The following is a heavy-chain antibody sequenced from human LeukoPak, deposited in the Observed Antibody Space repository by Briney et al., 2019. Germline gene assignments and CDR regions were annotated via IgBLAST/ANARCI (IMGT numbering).Heavy chain of an antibody. CDR1: GGSISTYS. Sequence: PSETLSLTCIVSGGSISTYSWNWIRQSPGKGLEWVGYISHSGTTSYDSYFRSRVTISVDTSNNQLSLKLTPVTAADTAVYYCARWDDSAWAFGNWGPGTLVTVSS. V-gene: IGHV4-59*08. J-gene: IGHJ4*02. D-gene: IGHD6-19*01. CDR3: ARWDDSAWAFGN. CDR2: ISHSGTT.